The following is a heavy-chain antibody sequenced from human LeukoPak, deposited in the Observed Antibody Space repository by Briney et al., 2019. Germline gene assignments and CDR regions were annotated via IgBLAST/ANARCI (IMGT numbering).Heavy chain of an antibody. CDR2: ISGGADFT. D-gene: IGHD3-10*01. J-gene: IGHJ4*02. CDR3: AKLGDYYGSGTYPDY. V-gene: IGHV3-23*01. CDR1: GFTFSSYA. Sequence: GGSLRLSCAAPGFTFSSYAMSWVRQAPGKGLEWVSGISGGADFTYYADSVKGRFTISRDNSKNTLYLQMKSLRAEDTAVYYCAKLGDYYGSGTYPDYWGQGTLVTVSS.